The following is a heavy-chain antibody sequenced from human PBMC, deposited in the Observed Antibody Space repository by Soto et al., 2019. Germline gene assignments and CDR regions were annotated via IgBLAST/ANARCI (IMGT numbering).Heavy chain of an antibody. CDR1: TFSFGTSW. CDR3: ARDGGTLGFDY. J-gene: IGHJ4*02. Sequence: VGSLRLSCAASTFSFGTSWMTWVRQAPGKGPEWVAKIKEDGSEKYYVDSVKGRFTISRDNAKNSLYLQMNSLRAEDTAVYYCARDGGTLGFDYLGQGTLVTVSS. D-gene: IGHD7-27*01. CDR2: IKEDGSEK. V-gene: IGHV3-7*01.